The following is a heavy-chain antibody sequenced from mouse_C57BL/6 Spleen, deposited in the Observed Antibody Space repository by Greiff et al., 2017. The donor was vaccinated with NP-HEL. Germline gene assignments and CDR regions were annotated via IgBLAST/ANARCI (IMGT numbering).Heavy chain of an antibody. D-gene: IGHD1-1*01. V-gene: IGHV1-81*01. CDR2: IYPRSGNT. CDR3: ARATTVPFAY. CDR1: GYTFTSYG. J-gene: IGHJ3*01. Sequence: VQRVESGAELARPGASVKLSCKASGYTFTSYGISWVKQRTGQGLDWIGEIYPRSGNTYYNEKFKGKATLTADKSSSTAYMELRSLTSEDSAVYFCARATTVPFAYWGQVTLVTVSA.